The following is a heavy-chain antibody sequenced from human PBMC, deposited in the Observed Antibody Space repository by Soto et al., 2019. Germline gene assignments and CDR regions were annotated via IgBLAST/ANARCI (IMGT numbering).Heavy chain of an antibody. J-gene: IGHJ6*02. CDR2: ISSSGSTI. D-gene: IGHD6-6*01. CDR1: GFTFRSYA. V-gene: IGHV3-48*03. CDR3: AREYSSSSAPYYYYGMDV. Sequence: AGGSLRLSCAASGFTFRSYAMSWVRQAPGKGLEWVSYISSSGSTIYYADSVKGRFTISRDNAKNSLYLQMNSLRAEDTAVYYCAREYSSSSAPYYYYGMDVWGQGTTVTVSS.